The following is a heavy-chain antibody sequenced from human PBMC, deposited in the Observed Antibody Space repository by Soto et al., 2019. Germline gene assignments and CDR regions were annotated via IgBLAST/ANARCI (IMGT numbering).Heavy chain of an antibody. Sequence: TSETLSLTCAVSGGSISSGGYSWSWIRQPPGKGLEWIGYIYHSGSTYYNPSLKSRVTISVDRSKNQFSLKLSSVTAADTAVYYCARARYDFWSGYPIFDYWGQGTLVTVSS. CDR3: ARARYDFWSGYPIFDY. CDR2: IYHSGST. J-gene: IGHJ4*02. CDR1: GGSISSGGYS. V-gene: IGHV4-30-2*01. D-gene: IGHD3-3*01.